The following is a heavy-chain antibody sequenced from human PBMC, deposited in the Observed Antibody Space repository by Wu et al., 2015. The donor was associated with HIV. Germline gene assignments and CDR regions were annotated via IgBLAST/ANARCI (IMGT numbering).Heavy chain of an antibody. CDR3: ARSFFTNYAPSGSDGFDP. D-gene: IGHD1-26*01. V-gene: IGHV1-69*12. CDR1: EGTFTNFG. CDR2: AIPVLRTT. Sequence: QVRMVQSGAEVRKPGSSVKLSCKTSEGTFTNFGINWVRQAPGQGLEWVGGAIPVLRTTDYAQNFQGRVTITADESTSTAYMELSSLRSEDTAVYYCARSFFTNYAPSGSDGFDPWGQGTLVTVSS. J-gene: IGHJ5*02.